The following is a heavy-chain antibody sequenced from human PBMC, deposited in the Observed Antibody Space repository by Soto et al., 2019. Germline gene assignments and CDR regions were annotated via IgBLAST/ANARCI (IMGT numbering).Heavy chain of an antibody. D-gene: IGHD3-22*01. V-gene: IGHV4-30-4*01. J-gene: IGHJ1*01. CDR1: GGSISSDDYY. CDR3: ARDLDGLHDDTSGPFPRPG. Sequence: SETLSFTCTVSGGSISSDDYYWSWIRQAPGRGLEWIGYIHSSGSIYYNPSLKSRATMSIDTAGNQFSLKVSSVTVADTAVYYCARDLDGLHDDTSGPFPRPGWGQGTLVTVSS. CDR2: IHSSGSI.